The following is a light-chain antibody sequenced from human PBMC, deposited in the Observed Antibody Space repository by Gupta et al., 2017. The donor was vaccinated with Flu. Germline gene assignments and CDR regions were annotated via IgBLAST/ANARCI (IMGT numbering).Light chain of an antibody. J-gene: IGKJ4*01. CDR1: QSVSIY. V-gene: IGKV3-11*01. CDR3: QQRYNLLS. CDR2: DAS. Sequence: IVLTQSPGTLSLSPGERATLSCRTSQSVSIYLAWYQQKPGQAPRLLIYDASNRATGIPDRFSGSGDGTDFTLTSSSREDEDFAVYYGQQRYNLLSFGRGTKVEIK.